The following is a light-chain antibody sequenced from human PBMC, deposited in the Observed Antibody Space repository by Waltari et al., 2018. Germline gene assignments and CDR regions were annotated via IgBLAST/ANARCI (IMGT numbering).Light chain of an antibody. CDR2: EVN. J-gene: IGLJ1*01. CDR3: SSYTSSTTLV. Sequence: QSALTPPASVSGSPGQSITIPCTGTSSDVGGYNYVSWYPHHPGKFPKLIISEVNNRPSGVSHRFSGSKSGNTASLSISGLQTEDEADYYCSSYTSSTTLVFGTGTKVTVL. CDR1: SSDVGGYNY. V-gene: IGLV2-14*01.